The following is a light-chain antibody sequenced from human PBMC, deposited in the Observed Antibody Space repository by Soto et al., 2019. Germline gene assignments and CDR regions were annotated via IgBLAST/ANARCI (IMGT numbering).Light chain of an antibody. CDR2: VAS. V-gene: IGKV1-27*01. CDR3: QKYNSAPLT. J-gene: IGKJ1*01. CDR1: QGISNY. Sequence: DIQMTQSPSSLSASVGDRVTITCRASQGISNYLAWYQQQPGKVPKLLIYVASTLQSGVPSRFSSSGSGTDFTLTISSLEPEDVATYYCQKYNSAPLTFGQGTKVEIK.